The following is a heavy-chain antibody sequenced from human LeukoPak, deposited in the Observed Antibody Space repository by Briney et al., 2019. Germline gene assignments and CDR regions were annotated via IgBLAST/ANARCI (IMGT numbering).Heavy chain of an antibody. CDR1: GYTFTSYG. CDR2: ISAYNGNT. Sequence: GASVKVSCKASGYTFTSYGISWVRQAPGQGLEWMGWISAYNGNTNYAQKLQGRVTMTTDTSTSTAYMELRSLRSDDTAVYYCARGLTLLWFGGAGAPMEFWGDGCAFDIWGQGTMVTVSS. D-gene: IGHD3-10*01. CDR3: ARGLTLLWFGGAGAPMEFWGDGCAFDI. V-gene: IGHV1-18*01. J-gene: IGHJ3*02.